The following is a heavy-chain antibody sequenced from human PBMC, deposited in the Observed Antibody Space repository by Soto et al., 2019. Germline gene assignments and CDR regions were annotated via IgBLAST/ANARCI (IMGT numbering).Heavy chain of an antibody. V-gene: IGHV1-69*06. Sequence: VKVSCKASVGTFSSYAIGCVRQAPGQWLEWLGGIIPIFGTANYAQKFQGRVTITADKSTSTAYMELSSLRSEDTAVYYCATTVGPIAAAAPKLFHKWFDPWGQGTLVTVSS. CDR2: IIPIFGTA. CDR1: VGTFSSYA. D-gene: IGHD6-13*01. CDR3: ATTVGPIAAAAPKLFHKWFDP. J-gene: IGHJ5*02.